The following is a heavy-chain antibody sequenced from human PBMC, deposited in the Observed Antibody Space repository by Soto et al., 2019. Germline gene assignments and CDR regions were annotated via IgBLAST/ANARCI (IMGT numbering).Heavy chain of an antibody. D-gene: IGHD4-17*01. J-gene: IGHJ4*02. CDR3: ARLGPTVTTPLGY. CDR2: IYYSGST. CDR1: GGSISSYY. V-gene: IGHV4-59*08. Sequence: PSETLSLTCTVSGGSISSYYWSWIRQPPGKGLEWIGYIYYSGSTNYNPSLKSRVTISVDTSKNQFSLKLSSVTAADTAVYYCARLGPTVTTPLGYWGQGTLVTVSS.